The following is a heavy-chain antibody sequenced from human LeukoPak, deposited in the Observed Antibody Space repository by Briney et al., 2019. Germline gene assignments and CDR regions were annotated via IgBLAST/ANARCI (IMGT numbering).Heavy chain of an antibody. CDR2: INAGNGNQ. V-gene: IGHV1-3*01. J-gene: IGHJ4*02. Sequence: ASVKASCKASGYTFTSYAMDWVRQARGRRREWMGWINAGNGNQKYSQKFKGRVTITRDTSASTAYMEVSSLRSEDTAVYYCARVAEQWLVLDYWGQGTLVTVSS. CDR3: ARVAEQWLVLDY. D-gene: IGHD6-19*01. CDR1: GYTFTSYA.